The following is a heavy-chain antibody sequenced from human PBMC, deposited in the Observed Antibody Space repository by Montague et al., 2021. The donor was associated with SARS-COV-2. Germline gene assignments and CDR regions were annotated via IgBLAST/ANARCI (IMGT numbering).Heavy chain of an antibody. CDR2: IYYSGST. CDR3: ACYYYDSSGYHSPGMDV. J-gene: IGHJ6*02. D-gene: IGHD3-22*01. Sequence: SETLSLTCTVSGGSISSYYWSWIRQPPGKGLEWIGYIYYSGSTNYNHSLKSRVTITVDTSKNQYSLKLSSVTAADTAVYYCACYYYDSSGYHSPGMDVWGQGTTVTVSS. V-gene: IGHV4-59*01. CDR1: GGSISSYY.